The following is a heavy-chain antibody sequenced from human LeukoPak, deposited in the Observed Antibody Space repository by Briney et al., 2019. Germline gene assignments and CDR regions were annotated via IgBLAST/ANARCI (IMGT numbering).Heavy chain of an antibody. CDR2: ISGSGGST. J-gene: IGHJ3*02. D-gene: IGHD5-12*01. Sequence: PGGSLRLSCAASGFTFSSYSMNWVRQAPGKGLERVSAISGSGGSTYYADSVKGRFTISRDNSKNTLYLQMNSLRAEDTAVYYCARLRDDAFDIWGQGTMVTVSS. V-gene: IGHV3-23*01. CDR3: ARLRDDAFDI. CDR1: GFTFSSYS.